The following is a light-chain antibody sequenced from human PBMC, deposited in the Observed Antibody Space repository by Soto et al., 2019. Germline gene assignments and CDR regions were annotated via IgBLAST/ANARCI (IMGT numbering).Light chain of an antibody. Sequence: QLVLTQSPSASASLGASVKLTCTLSSGHSNYAIAWHQQQPEKGPRYLMKLDSDGSHNKGDGIPDLFSGSSSGAERYLTISSLQSEDEADYYCQTLDTGIQVFGGGTKLTVL. J-gene: IGLJ3*02. CDR2: LDSDGSH. V-gene: IGLV4-69*01. CDR1: SGHSNYA. CDR3: QTLDTGIQV.